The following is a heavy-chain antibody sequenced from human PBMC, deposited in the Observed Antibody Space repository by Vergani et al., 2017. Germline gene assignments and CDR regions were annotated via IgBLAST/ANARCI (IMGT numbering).Heavy chain of an antibody. CDR2: IQFDGSNQ. Sequence: QVQLVESGGGVVQRGGSLRLSCATFGLTLSNNDMQGIRQGPGKGLKFVAFIQFDGSNQYYADSVKGRFTLSRDFSKNTLYLQMNSLRTDDTATYYCAKHFRGWGIDYWGQGTQVIVSS. V-gene: IGHV3-30*02. CDR1: GLTLSNND. CDR3: AKHFRGWGIDY. D-gene: IGHD3-16*01. J-gene: IGHJ4*02.